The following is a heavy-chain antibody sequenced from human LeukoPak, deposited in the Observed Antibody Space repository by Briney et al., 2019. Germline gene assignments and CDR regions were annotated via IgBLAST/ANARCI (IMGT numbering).Heavy chain of an antibody. CDR2: ISSSSNTK. CDR1: GFTFGTYS. J-gene: IGHJ3*02. Sequence: GGSLRLSCAASGFTFGTYSMNWVRQAPGKGLEWVSYISSSSNTKYYADSVKGRFTISRDNAKNSLYLQMNSLRDEDTAVYYCAREKTAYYYDNSGYSEGAFDIWGQGTMVTVSS. D-gene: IGHD3-22*01. CDR3: AREKTAYYYDNSGYSEGAFDI. V-gene: IGHV3-48*02.